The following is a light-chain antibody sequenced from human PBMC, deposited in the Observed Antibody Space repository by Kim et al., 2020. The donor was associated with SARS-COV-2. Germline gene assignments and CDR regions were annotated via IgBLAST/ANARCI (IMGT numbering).Light chain of an antibody. V-gene: IGLV3-21*04. CDR2: YES. J-gene: IGLJ3*02. CDR3: QVWDSSSDHLV. Sequence: AGRKTAAKNCGGDNSANKTVHGYQKKQGQAHVVVIHYESDRPAGIPERISGSNSGNTANLTISRVEAGDEADYYWQVWDSSSDHLVFGGGTQLAVL. CDR1: NSANKT.